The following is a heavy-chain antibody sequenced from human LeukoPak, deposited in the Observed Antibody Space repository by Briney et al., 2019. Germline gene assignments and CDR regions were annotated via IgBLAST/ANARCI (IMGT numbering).Heavy chain of an antibody. D-gene: IGHD3-10*02. J-gene: IGHJ6*04. CDR1: GFTFSSYE. CDR3: AELGITMIGGV. Sequence: GGSLRLSCAASGFTFSSYEMNGVRQAPGKGLEWISYISSSGSTIYYADSVKGRFTISRDNAKNSLYLQMNSLRAEDTAVYYCAELGITMIGGVWGKGTTVTISS. CDR2: ISSSGSTI. V-gene: IGHV3-48*03.